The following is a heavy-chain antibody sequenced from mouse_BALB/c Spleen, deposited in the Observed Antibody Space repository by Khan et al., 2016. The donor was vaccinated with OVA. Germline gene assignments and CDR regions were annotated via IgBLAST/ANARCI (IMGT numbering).Heavy chain of an antibody. J-gene: IGHJ3*01. V-gene: IGHV1-4*01. D-gene: IGHD2-10*01. Sequence: QVQLKQSGAELARPGASVKMSCKASGYTFTSYTIHWVKQRPGQGLEWIGYINPSNIYTNYNQKFRDKATLTANKSSRTAYIQLSSLTSEDSAVYYCSRVGPYHGNYGAWCAYWGQGTLVTVSA. CDR3: SRVGPYHGNYGAWCAY. CDR2: INPSNIYT. CDR1: GYTFTSYT.